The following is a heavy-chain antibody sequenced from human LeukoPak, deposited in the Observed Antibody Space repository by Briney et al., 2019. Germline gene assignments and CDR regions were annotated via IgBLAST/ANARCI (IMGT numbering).Heavy chain of an antibody. CDR2: IKQDGSDK. J-gene: IGHJ4*02. Sequence: GGSLRLSCEVSGFTFSSYWMNWVRQAPGKGLEWVANIKQDGSDKYYVDSVKGRFTISRDNSKNTLYLQMNSLRAEDTAVYYCAKDLSGIAVAGTPLGDYWGQGTLVTVSS. V-gene: IGHV3-7*01. D-gene: IGHD6-19*01. CDR1: GFTFSSYW. CDR3: AKDLSGIAVAGTPLGDY.